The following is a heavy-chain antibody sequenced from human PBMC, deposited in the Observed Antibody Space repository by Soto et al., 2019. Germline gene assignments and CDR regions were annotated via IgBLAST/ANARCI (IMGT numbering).Heavy chain of an antibody. Sequence: GGSLRLSCAASGFTFTDYYMSWIRQAPGKGLEWLAYISGTSAYTNYADTVKGRFTISRDNARNALFLQMDSLRAEDTAVYYCAMNYYDTLNYHLFDHWGQGALVTVSS. CDR2: ISGTSAYT. CDR3: AMNYYDTLNYHLFDH. J-gene: IGHJ4*02. V-gene: IGHV3-11*06. D-gene: IGHD3-22*01. CDR1: GFTFTDYY.